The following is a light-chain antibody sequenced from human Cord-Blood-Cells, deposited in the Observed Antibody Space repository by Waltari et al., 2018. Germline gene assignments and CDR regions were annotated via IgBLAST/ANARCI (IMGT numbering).Light chain of an antibody. CDR3: SSYTSSSTFWV. CDR2: DVS. Sequence: QSALTQPASVSGSPGQSITISCTGTSSDVGGYNYVSWYQQHPGKAPKLMIYDVSKRPSGVSKRVSGSKSGNTASLTSAGLQAEDEADYYCSSYTSSSTFWVFGGGTKLTVL. J-gene: IGLJ3*02. V-gene: IGLV2-14*01. CDR1: SSDVGGYNY.